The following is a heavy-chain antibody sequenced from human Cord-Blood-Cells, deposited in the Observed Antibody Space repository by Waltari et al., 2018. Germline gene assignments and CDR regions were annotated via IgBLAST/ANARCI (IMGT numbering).Heavy chain of an antibody. J-gene: IGHJ4*02. V-gene: IGHV3-23*04. D-gene: IGHD6-19*01. CDR1: GFTFSSYA. Sequence: EVQLVESGGGLVQPGGSLRLSCAASGFTFSSYAMSWVRQAPGKGLEWVSAVSGSSDRTSYADSVKGRFTIYRGNSKNTLYLQMTSLRAEYTAVYYFAKDRRGGWYDYWGQGTLVTVSS. CDR3: AKDRRGGWYDY. CDR2: VSGSSDRT.